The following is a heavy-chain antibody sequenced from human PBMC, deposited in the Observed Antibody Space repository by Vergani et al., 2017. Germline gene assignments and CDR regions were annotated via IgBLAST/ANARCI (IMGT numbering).Heavy chain of an antibody. Sequence: QVQLVESAGGVVQPGGSLRLSCAASGFTFSNFGMHCIRQAPGKGLDGLAYIGKDGINTRYRDAVKGRFTVSRDNSKDILYLQMDSLRSQDTALYYCPTSVRVSTDGLPDTWGPGTLVIVSS. V-gene: IGHV3-30*02. CDR1: GFTFSNFG. D-gene: IGHD5/OR15-5a*01. J-gene: IGHJ5*02. CDR3: PTSVRVSTDGLPDT. CDR2: IGKDGINT.